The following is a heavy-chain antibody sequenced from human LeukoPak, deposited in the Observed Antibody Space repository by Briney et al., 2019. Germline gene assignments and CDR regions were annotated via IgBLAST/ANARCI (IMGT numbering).Heavy chain of an antibody. D-gene: IGHD6-19*01. CDR1: GFTFSSYW. J-gene: IGHJ4*02. V-gene: IGHV3-7*01. Sequence: GGSLRLSCAASGFTFSSYWMSWVRQAPGKGLEWVANIKQDGSEKYYVDSVRGRFTISRDNAKNSLYLQMNSLRAEDTAVYYCARTAGYSSGWYLWRGDYFDYWGQGTLVTVSS. CDR2: IKQDGSEK. CDR3: ARTAGYSSGWYLWRGDYFDY.